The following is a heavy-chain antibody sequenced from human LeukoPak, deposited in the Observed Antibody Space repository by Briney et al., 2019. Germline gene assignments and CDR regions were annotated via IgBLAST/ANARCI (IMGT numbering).Heavy chain of an antibody. V-gene: IGHV3-23*01. Sequence: GGSLRLSCAASGFTFSSYAMSWVRQAPGKGLEWVSAISSSADTYYAGSVKGRFTISRDNSKNTLYMQMNSLRAEDTAVYYCAKDAVGATAYYFDYWGQGTLVTVSS. CDR1: GFTFSSYA. D-gene: IGHD1-26*01. CDR3: AKDAVGATAYYFDY. CDR2: ISSSADT. J-gene: IGHJ4*02.